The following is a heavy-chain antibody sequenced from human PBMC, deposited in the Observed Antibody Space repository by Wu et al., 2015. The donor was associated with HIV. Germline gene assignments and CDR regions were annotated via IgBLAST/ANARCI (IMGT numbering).Heavy chain of an antibody. J-gene: IGHJ4*02. CDR1: GFAFINYY. V-gene: IGHV1-69-2*01. CDR2: VDPENGQT. D-gene: IGHD3-22*01. CDR3: ARAGPVYYYDSSGYRL. Sequence: VQLVQSGPDVKAPGTSMKVSCRISGFAFINYYISWVQQAPGKGLKWMGFVDPENGQTMYAEKFRRRVTITADRSTDTAYMELRSLRSDDTAVYYCARAGPVYYYDSSGYRLWGQGTLVTVSS.